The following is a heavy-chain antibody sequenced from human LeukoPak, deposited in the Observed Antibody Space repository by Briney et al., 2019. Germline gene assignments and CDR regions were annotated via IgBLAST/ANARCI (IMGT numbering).Heavy chain of an antibody. V-gene: IGHV4-59*01. D-gene: IGHD3-22*01. Sequence: SETLSLTCTVSGGSISTYYWNWIRQPPGKGLEWIGYIYYSGSTNYNPSLTGRVTISVDTSKNQFSLKLSSVTAADTAVYYCAREYNYYDSSGWDAFEIWGQGRMVSVSS. CDR3: AREYNYYDSSGWDAFEI. CDR2: IYYSGST. CDR1: GGSISTYY. J-gene: IGHJ3*02.